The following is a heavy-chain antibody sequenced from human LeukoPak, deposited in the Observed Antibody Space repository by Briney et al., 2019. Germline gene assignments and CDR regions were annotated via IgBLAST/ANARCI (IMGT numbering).Heavy chain of an antibody. D-gene: IGHD3-22*01. V-gene: IGHV3-66*01. J-gene: IGHJ4*02. CDR2: LYSSGSP. Sequence: PGGSLRHYCAVSGFIVSNNHMSWVRQAPGKGLEWVSVLYSSGSPYYADSVKGRFSISRDNSKNTVFLQMNGLKVEDTAVYYCARPYYYDSGTFYSGFWGQGTLVTVSS. CDR1: GFIVSNNH. CDR3: ARPYYYDSGTFYSGF.